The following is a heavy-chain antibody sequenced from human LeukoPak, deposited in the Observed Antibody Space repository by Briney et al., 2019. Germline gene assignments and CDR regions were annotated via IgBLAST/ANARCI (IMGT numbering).Heavy chain of an antibody. CDR2: IYYSGST. J-gene: IGHJ4*02. CDR1: GDSISSFY. V-gene: IGHV4-59*01. Sequence: PSETLSLTCTVSGDSISSFYWSWIRQPPGKGLEWIGYIYYSGSTNYSPSLMSRVTISIDTSKNQFSLKLSSVTAADTAVYYCARVKSWSGGNFDYWGQGTLVTVSS. D-gene: IGHD3-3*01. CDR3: ARVKSWSGGNFDY.